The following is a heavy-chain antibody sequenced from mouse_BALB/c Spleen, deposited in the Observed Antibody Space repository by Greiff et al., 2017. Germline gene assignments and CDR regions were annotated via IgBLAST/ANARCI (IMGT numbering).Heavy chain of an antibody. CDR3: AREEKWLRRGSWFAY. D-gene: IGHD2-2*01. V-gene: IGHV1-54*01. Sequence: VQLQQSGAELVRPGTSVKVSCKASGYAFTNYLIEWVKQRPGQGLEWIGVINPGSGGTNYNEKFKGKATLTADKSSSTAYMQLSSLTSDDSAVYFCAREEKWLRRGSWFAYWGQGTLVTVSA. J-gene: IGHJ3*01. CDR2: INPGSGGT. CDR1: GYAFTNYL.